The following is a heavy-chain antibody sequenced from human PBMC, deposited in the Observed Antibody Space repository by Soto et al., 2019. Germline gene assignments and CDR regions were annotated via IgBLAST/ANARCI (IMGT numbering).Heavy chain of an antibody. Sequence: SGTLSLTCTVSGGSISSYYWSWIRQPPGKGLEWIGYIYYSGSTNYNPSLKSRVTIPVDTSKNQFSLKLSSVTAPDGAVYYCASHRMFDYWGQGTLVTVSS. J-gene: IGHJ4*02. CDR1: GGSISSYY. V-gene: IGHV4-59*01. CDR2: IYYSGST. CDR3: ASHRMFDY.